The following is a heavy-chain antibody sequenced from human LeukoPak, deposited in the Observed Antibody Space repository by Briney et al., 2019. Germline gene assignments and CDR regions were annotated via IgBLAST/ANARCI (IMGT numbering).Heavy chain of an antibody. J-gene: IGHJ5*02. CDR2: INPNSGGT. CDR1: GYTFTGYY. D-gene: IGHD6-13*01. V-gene: IGHV1-2*02. Sequence: GASVKVSCKASGYTFTGYYMHWVRQAPGQGLEWMGWINPNSGGTSYAQKFQGRVTMTRDTSISTAYMELSRLRSDDTAVYYCARAGIAAAGSTTNWFDPWGQGTLVTVSS. CDR3: ARAGIAAAGSTTNWFDP.